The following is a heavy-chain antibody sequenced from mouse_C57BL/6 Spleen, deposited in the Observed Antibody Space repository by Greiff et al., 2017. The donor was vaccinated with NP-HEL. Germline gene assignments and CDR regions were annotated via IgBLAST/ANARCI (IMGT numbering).Heavy chain of an antibody. J-gene: IGHJ1*03. CDR3: ARVEEYISNYWYFEV. Sequence: QVQLKESGPELVKPGASVKLSCKASGYTFTSYDINWVKQRPGQGLEWIGWIYPRDGSTKYNEKFKGKATLTVDTSSSTAYMELHSLTSEDSAVYFCARVEEYISNYWYFEVWGTGTTVTVSS. V-gene: IGHV1-85*01. CDR2: IYPRDGST. D-gene: IGHD1-3*01. CDR1: GYTFTSYD.